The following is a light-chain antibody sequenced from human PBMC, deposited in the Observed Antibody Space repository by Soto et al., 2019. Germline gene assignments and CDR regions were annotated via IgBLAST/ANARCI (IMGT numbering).Light chain of an antibody. J-gene: IGKJ2*03. CDR1: QVISNY. Sequence: DIQMTQSPSSLSASVGDRVTITCQASQVISNYLNWYHQKPGKAPKLLIYDASNLETGVPSRFSASGFGTEFTLTISSLQPDDFATYYCQQYNSYVYSFGGGTKVDIK. CDR2: DAS. CDR3: QQYNSYVYS. V-gene: IGKV1-33*01.